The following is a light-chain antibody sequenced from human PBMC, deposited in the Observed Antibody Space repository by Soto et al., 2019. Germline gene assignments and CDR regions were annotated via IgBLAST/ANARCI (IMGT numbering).Light chain of an antibody. V-gene: IGLV1-47*01. CDR1: SSNIGSNY. CDR2: RNN. Sequence: QSLLTQPPSASGTPGQRVTISCSGSSSNIGSNYVYWYQQLPGTAPKLLIYRNNQRPSGVPDRFSASKSGTSASLAISGLRSEDEADYYCAAWDDSLSVVVFGGGTKLTVL. CDR3: AAWDDSLSVVV. J-gene: IGLJ2*01.